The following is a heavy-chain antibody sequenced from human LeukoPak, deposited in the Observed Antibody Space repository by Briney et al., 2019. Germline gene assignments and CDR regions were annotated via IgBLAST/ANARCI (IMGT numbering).Heavy chain of an antibody. J-gene: IGHJ4*02. V-gene: IGHV3-23*01. Sequence: PGESLRLSCVASGFNFNIYAMCWVRQAPRKGLEWVSAISGGNGAGCITHYADSVKGRFTISRDNSKNTLYLQMNSLRAEDTAVYYCANNWNFDIWRQGTVVTVPS. CDR1: GFNFNIYA. CDR2: ISGGNGAGCIT. CDR3: ANNWNFDI. D-gene: IGHD1-1*01.